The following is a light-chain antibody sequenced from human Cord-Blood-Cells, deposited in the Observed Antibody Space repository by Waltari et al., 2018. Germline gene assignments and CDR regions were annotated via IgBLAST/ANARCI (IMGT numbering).Light chain of an antibody. J-gene: IGLJ2*01. CDR3: CSYAGSSTVV. V-gene: IGLV2-23*02. CDR2: EVS. CDR1: RIDLGSYNL. Sequence: QSALTQPASVAGSPGQSITISCTVTRIDLGSYNLVSWYQQHTGKAPKLMIYEVSKRPSGVSNRFSGSKSGNTASLTISGLQAEDEADYYCCSYAGSSTVVFGGGTKLTVL.